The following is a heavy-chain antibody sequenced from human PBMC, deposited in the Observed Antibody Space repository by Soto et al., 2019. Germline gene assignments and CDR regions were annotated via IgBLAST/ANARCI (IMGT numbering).Heavy chain of an antibody. CDR1: GGSISRGDYY. D-gene: IGHD3-22*01. CDR2: ISYSGST. Sequence: QVQLQESGPGLVKPSQTLSLTCTVSGGSISRGDYYWSWIRQPPGKGLVWIGDISYSGSTDYNPSHKRRVTISEDTSKNQCALKLSSVTAADTAVYYCAREPLPVGWDSSGYYYSYYFDYWGQGTLVTVSS. CDR3: AREPLPVGWDSSGYYYSYYFDY. J-gene: IGHJ4*02. V-gene: IGHV4-30-4*01.